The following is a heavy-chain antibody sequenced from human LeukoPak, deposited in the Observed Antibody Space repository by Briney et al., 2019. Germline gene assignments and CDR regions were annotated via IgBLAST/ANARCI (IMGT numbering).Heavy chain of an antibody. CDR2: IYHSGST. Sequence: SETLSLTCAVSGYSISSGYYWGWIRQPPGKGLEWIGSIYHSGSTYYNPSLKSRVTISVDTSKNQFPLNLSSVTAADTAVYYCASKPFLSGSFDYWGQGTLVTVSS. J-gene: IGHJ4*02. D-gene: IGHD1-26*01. V-gene: IGHV4-38-2*01. CDR1: GYSISSGYY. CDR3: ASKPFLSGSFDY.